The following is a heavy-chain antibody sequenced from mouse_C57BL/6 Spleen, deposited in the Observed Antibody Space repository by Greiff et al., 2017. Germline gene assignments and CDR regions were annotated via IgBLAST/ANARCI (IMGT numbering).Heavy chain of an antibody. CDR3: ATRGAYYYAMDY. V-gene: IGHV5-17*01. CDR1: GFTFSDYG. CDR2: ISSGSSTI. J-gene: IGHJ4*01. D-gene: IGHD3-1*01. Sequence: EVKLVESGGGLVKPGGSLKLSCAASGFTFSDYGMHWVRQAPEKGLEWVAYISSGSSTIYYADTVKGRFTISRANAKNTLFLQMTSLRSEDTAMYYCATRGAYYYAMDYWGQGTSVTVSS.